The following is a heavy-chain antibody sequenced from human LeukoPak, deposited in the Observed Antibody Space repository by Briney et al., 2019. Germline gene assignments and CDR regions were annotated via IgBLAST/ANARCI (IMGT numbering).Heavy chain of an antibody. J-gene: IGHJ6*03. CDR1: GFTFNSYW. CDR2: IKQVGSEK. V-gene: IGHV3-7*01. Sequence: GGSLRLSCAASGFTFNSYWVSWVRQPPGKGLEWVANIKQVGSEKYYVDSVKGRFTLSRDNAKNSLFLQMNSLRAEDTAMYYCARDGSVFWSGYYYMDVWGKGTTVTVSS. D-gene: IGHD3-3*01. CDR3: ARDGSVFWSGYYYMDV.